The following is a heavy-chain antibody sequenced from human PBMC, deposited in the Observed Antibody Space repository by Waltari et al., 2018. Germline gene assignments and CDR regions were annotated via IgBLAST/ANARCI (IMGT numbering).Heavy chain of an antibody. CDR2: IKNVGQXYTT. CDR1: GFTFGXYH. Sequence: EMQLVESGGGXVQPGGSLRLXCVGSGFTFGXYHMDWIRQAPGKGLEWVGRIKNVGQXYTTDFAASVKGXFTXSRXXXQXSMYLQMXXXKTEXTAVYYCARXXWGKFDPXGQGTLVTVXS. D-gene: IGHD7-27*01. CDR3: ARXXWGKFDP. V-gene: IGHV3-72*01. J-gene: IGHJ5*02.